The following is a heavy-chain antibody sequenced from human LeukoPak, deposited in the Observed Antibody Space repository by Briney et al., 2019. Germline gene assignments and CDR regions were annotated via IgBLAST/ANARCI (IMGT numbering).Heavy chain of an antibody. D-gene: IGHD6-19*01. V-gene: IGHV3-11*01. CDR3: ARSIVGVACTAWVY. Sequence: GGSLRLSCAASGFTFSDYYMSWIRQAPGQGLEWVSYINNNASDIYYADSVKGRFTISRDNAKTTPYMQMNSLRAEDTAIYYCARSIVGVACTAWVYWGEGTLVSVSS. CDR1: GFTFSDYY. J-gene: IGHJ4*02. CDR2: INNNASDI.